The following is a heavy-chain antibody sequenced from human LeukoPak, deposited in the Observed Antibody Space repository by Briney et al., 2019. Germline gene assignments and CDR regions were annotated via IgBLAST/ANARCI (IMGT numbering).Heavy chain of an antibody. D-gene: IGHD2-2*01. Sequence: SETLSLTCAVYGGSFSGYYWNWIRQPPGKGLEWIGEINHSGSTNYNPSLKSRVTISVDTSKNQFSLNLSSVTAADAAVYYCAGGPDCSSTSCAADYWGQGTLVTVSS. V-gene: IGHV4-34*01. J-gene: IGHJ4*02. CDR2: INHSGST. CDR1: GGSFSGYY. CDR3: AGGPDCSSTSCAADY.